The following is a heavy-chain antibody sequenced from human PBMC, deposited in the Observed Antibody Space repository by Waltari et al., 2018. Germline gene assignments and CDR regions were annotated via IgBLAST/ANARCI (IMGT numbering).Heavy chain of an antibody. CDR1: GFRFSNYW. CDR2: ISNDESSL. D-gene: IGHD3-10*01. V-gene: IGHV3-74*03. CDR3: VRLAQRTYRSPVPGRHYYYGMDV. J-gene: IGHJ6*02. Sequence: EEQLLESGGGLVQPGDSLRLSCAASGFRFSNYWRTLVRQAPGRGLVWVARISNDESSLTYADSVKGRFTISRDNAKNTLYLQMKRLRAEDTAVYYCVRLAQRTYRSPVPGRHYYYGMDVWGQGTTVTVSS.